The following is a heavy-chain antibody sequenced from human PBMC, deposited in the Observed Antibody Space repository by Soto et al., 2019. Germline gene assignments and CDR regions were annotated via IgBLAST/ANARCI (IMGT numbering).Heavy chain of an antibody. D-gene: IGHD3-3*01. Sequence: PGGSLRLSCAASGFTFSSYGMHWVRQPPGKGLEWIGYIYYSGSTNYNPSLKSRVTISVDTSKNQFSLKLSSVTAADTAVYYCARQILGNDFWSGYYHFDYWGQGTLVTVSS. J-gene: IGHJ4*02. CDR1: GFTFSSYG. V-gene: IGHV4-59*08. CDR3: ARQILGNDFWSGYYHFDY. CDR2: IYYSGST.